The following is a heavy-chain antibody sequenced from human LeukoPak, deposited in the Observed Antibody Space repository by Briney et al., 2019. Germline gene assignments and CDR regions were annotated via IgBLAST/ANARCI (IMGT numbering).Heavy chain of an antibody. V-gene: IGHV1-2*02. CDR1: GYTFTDYY. Sequence: ASVKVSFKASGYTFTDYYMHWVRQAPGQGREWMGWINPNSGGTNYAQKFQGRVTMTGDTSISTAYMELSRLRSDDTAVYYCARDGIAAAGTLYYYHYYGMDVWGQGTTVTVSS. CDR3: ARDGIAAAGTLYYYHYYGMDV. J-gene: IGHJ6*02. D-gene: IGHD6-13*01. CDR2: INPNSGGT.